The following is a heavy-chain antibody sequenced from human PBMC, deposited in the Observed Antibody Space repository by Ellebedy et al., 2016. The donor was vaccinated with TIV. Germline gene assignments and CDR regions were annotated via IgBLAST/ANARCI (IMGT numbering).Heavy chain of an antibody. CDR2: ISYDGSNK. V-gene: IGHV3-30-3*01. CDR3: ARDLVKNGWLQLR. D-gene: IGHD5-24*01. Sequence: PGESLKISCAASGFTFSSYAMHWVRQAPGKGLEWVAVISYDGSNKYYADSVKGRFTISRDNSKNTLYLQMNSLRAEDTAVYYCARDLVKNGWLQLRWGQGTLVTVSS. CDR1: GFTFSSYA. J-gene: IGHJ4*02.